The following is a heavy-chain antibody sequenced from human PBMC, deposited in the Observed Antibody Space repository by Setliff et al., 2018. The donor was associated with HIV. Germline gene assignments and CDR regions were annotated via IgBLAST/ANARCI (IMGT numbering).Heavy chain of an antibody. V-gene: IGHV4-4*07. CDR2: IFRSGTT. Sequence: SETLSLTCTLSGGSFGDYHWSWIRQPAGRGLEWIGRIFRSGTTDYKFSLKSRVTISIDTSRNQFSLRLTSVTAEDTAVYYRARDRHYSGLGSYGPWGPGTLVTSPQ. J-gene: IGHJ5*02. CDR1: GGSFGDYH. CDR3: ARDRHYSGLGSYGP. D-gene: IGHD3-10*01.